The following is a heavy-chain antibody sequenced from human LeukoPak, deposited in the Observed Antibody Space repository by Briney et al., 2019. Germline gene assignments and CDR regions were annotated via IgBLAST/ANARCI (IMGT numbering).Heavy chain of an antibody. CDR3: ARRRGVMSYYFDY. V-gene: IGHV4-39*01. CDR1: GGSISSSSYY. D-gene: IGHD3-10*01. J-gene: IGHJ4*02. CDR2: VYYSGST. Sequence: SETLSRNCTVSGGSISSSSYYWGWIRQPPGRGLEWIGSVYYSGSTYYNPSLKSRVTISVDTSKNQFSLKLSSVTAADTAVYYCARRRGVMSYYFDYWGQGTLVTVS.